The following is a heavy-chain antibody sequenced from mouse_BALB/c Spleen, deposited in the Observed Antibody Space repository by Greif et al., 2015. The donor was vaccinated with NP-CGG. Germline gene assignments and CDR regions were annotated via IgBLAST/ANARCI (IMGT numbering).Heavy chain of an antibody. CDR1: GYTFISYW. V-gene: IGHV1S22*01. D-gene: IGHD2-10*02. J-gene: IGHJ4*01. CDR2: IYPGSGST. Sequence: LKESGSELVRPGASVKLSCKASGYTFISYWMHWVKQRPGQGLEWIGNIYPGSGSTNYDEKFKSKATLTVDTSSSTAYMQLSSLTSEDSAVYYCTRQGYGNYYAMDYWGQGTSVTVSS. CDR3: TRQGYGNYYAMDY.